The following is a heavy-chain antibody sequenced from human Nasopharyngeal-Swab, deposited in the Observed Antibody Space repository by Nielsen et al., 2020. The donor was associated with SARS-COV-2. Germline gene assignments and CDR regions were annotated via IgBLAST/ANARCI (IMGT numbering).Heavy chain of an antibody. V-gene: IGHV1-46*01. D-gene: IGHD4-11*01. Sequence: WVRQAPGQGLEWMGIINPSGGSTSYAQKFQGRVTMTRDTSTSTVYMDLSSLRSEDTAVYYCARGALNTVSALDYWGQGTPVTVSS. CDR2: INPSGGST. CDR3: ARGALNTVSALDY. J-gene: IGHJ4*02.